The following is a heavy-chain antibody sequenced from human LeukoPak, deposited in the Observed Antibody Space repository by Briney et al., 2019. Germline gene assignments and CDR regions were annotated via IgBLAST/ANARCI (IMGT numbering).Heavy chain of an antibody. Sequence: ASVKVSCKASGYTFTSYYMHWVRQAPGQGLEWMGWMNPNSGNTGYAQKFQGRVTMTRNTSISTAYMELSSLRSEDTAVYYCARELRPRGSPLYYWGQGTLVTVSS. D-gene: IGHD3-10*01. CDR1: GYTFTSYY. J-gene: IGHJ4*02. CDR3: ARELRPRGSPLYY. V-gene: IGHV1-8*02. CDR2: MNPNSGNT.